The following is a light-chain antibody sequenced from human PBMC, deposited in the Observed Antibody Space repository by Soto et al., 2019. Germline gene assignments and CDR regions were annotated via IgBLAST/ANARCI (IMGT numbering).Light chain of an antibody. Sequence: DIVMTQSPDTLSASPGERVSLSCRASQSVSHNLAWYLQKPGQAPRLLIYGASSRATGIPDRFSGTGSETDFTLTISRLEPEDFAVYYCQQYDNSPITFGQGTRLEIK. CDR2: GAS. CDR1: QSVSHN. J-gene: IGKJ5*01. V-gene: IGKV3-20*01. CDR3: QQYDNSPIT.